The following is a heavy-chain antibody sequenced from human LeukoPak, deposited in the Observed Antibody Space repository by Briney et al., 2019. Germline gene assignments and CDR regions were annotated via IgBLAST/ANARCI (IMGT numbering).Heavy chain of an antibody. CDR1: GGSFSGYY. CDR2: INHSGST. V-gene: IGHV4-34*01. CDR3: ARPSYEGYFQH. Sequence: PSETLSLTCAVYGGSFSGYYWSWIRQPPGKGLEWIGEINHSGSTNYNPSLKSRVTISVDTSKNQFSLKLSSVTAADTAVYYCARPSYEGYFQHWGQGTLVTVSS. D-gene: IGHD5-12*01. J-gene: IGHJ1*01.